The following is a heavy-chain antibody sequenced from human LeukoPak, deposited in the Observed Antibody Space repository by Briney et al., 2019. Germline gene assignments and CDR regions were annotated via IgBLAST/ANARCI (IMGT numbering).Heavy chain of an antibody. Sequence: GGSLRLSCAASGFTFSTYAMSWVRQAPGKGLEWVSSISSSSSYIYYADSVEGRSTISRDNAKNSLYLQMNSLRAEDTAVYYCAVLLAGTDDFDIWGQGTMVTVSS. CDR1: GFTFSTYA. J-gene: IGHJ3*02. CDR2: ISSSSSYI. D-gene: IGHD6-19*01. CDR3: AVLLAGTDDFDI. V-gene: IGHV3-21*01.